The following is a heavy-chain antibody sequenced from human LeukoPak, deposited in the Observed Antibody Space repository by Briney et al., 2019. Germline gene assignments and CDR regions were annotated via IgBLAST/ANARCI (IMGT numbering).Heavy chain of an antibody. Sequence: GGAPRLSCGASGLPFKTYTMNWGRQAPGKGLEGVSSITSGSGYIYYADSGKGRFTISRDNAKNSLYLQMNSLRAEDTALYYCARVYNSGQNDYWGQGTLVTVSS. V-gene: IGHV3-21*01. CDR1: GLPFKTYT. D-gene: IGHD6-19*01. J-gene: IGHJ4*02. CDR2: ITSGSGYI. CDR3: ARVYNSGQNDY.